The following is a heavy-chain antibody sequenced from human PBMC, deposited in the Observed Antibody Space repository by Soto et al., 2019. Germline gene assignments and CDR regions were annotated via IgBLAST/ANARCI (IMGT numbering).Heavy chain of an antibody. D-gene: IGHD4-17*01. CDR1: GGSISSDDYY. Sequence: QVQLQESGPGLVKPSQTLSLTCTVSGGSISSDDYYWSWIRQPPGKGLEWIGYIYYSGSTYYNPSLRSRVGISVDTSKNQFSLQLSSVTAADTAVYFCARDSPPSHDYGDETGFDYWGQGTLVTVSS. V-gene: IGHV4-30-4*01. CDR3: ARDSPPSHDYGDETGFDY. CDR2: IYYSGST. J-gene: IGHJ4*02.